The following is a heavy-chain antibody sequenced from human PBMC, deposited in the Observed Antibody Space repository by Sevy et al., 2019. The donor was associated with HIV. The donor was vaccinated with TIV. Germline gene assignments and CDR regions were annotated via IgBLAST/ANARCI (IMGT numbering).Heavy chain of an antibody. CDR1: GFTFSSYA. V-gene: IGHV3-30-3*01. D-gene: IGHD2-2*01. CDR3: ARELTRAAAAKGGFDY. CDR2: ISYDGSNK. J-gene: IGHJ4*02. Sequence: GGSLRLSCAASGFTFSSYAMHWVRQAPGKGLEWVAVISYDGSNKYDADSVKGRFTISRDNSKNTLYLQMNSLRAEDTAVYYCARELTRAAAAKGGFDYWGQGTLVTVSS.